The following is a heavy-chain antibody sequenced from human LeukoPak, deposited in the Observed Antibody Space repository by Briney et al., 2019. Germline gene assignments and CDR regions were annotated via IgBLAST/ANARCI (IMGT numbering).Heavy chain of an antibody. D-gene: IGHD2-8*01. CDR3: ARGILYSTNWFDP. V-gene: IGHV1-69*04. Sequence: SVKVSCKASGGTFSSYAISWVRQAPGQGLEWMGRIIPILGIANYAQKLQGRVTMTTDTSTSTAYMELRSLRSDDTAVYYCARGILYSTNWFDPWGQGTLVTVSS. CDR2: IIPILGIA. J-gene: IGHJ5*02. CDR1: GGTFSSYA.